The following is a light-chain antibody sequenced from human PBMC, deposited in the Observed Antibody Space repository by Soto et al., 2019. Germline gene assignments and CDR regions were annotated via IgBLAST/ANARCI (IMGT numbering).Light chain of an antibody. CDR2: DAS. CDR3: QQRSNWPRT. V-gene: IGKV3-11*01. Sequence: EIVLTQYPATLSLSPGARATLSCRASQSVSSYLAWYQQKPGQAPRLLIYDASNRATGIPARFSGSGSGTDFTLTISSLEPEDFAVYYCQQRSNWPRTLGQGTKLEIK. J-gene: IGKJ2*02. CDR1: QSVSSY.